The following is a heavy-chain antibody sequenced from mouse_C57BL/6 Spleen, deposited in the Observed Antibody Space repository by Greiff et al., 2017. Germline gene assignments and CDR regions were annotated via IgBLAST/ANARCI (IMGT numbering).Heavy chain of an antibody. CDR1: GYTFTDYY. Sequence: VQLQQSGPELVKPGASVKISCKASGYTFTDYYMNWVKQSHGKSLEWIGDINPNNGGTSYNQKFKGKATLTVDKSSSTAYMELRSLTSEDSAVYYCSRRASGYGFDYWGQGTLVTVSA. J-gene: IGHJ3*01. D-gene: IGHD3-2*02. CDR2: INPNNGGT. CDR3: SRRASGYGFDY. V-gene: IGHV1-26*01.